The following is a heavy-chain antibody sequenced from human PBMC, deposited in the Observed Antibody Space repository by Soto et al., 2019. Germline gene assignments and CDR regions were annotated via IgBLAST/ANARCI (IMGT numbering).Heavy chain of an antibody. CDR2: ISDSVST. D-gene: IGHD2-2*01. Sequence: EVQLLESGGGLVQPGGSLRLSCTASGFTFSTYAMSWVRQAPGKGLEWVSTISDSVSTYYADSVKGRFTISRDNSKNTLYLEMNSLRAEDTAVYYCAKDKGGRYCSRTSCLYSFDYWGQGTLVTVSS. CDR1: GFTFSTYA. J-gene: IGHJ4*02. CDR3: AKDKGGRYCSRTSCLYSFDY. V-gene: IGHV3-23*01.